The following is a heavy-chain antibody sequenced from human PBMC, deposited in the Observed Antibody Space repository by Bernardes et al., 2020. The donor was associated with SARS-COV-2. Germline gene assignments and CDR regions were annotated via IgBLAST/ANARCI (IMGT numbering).Heavy chain of an antibody. CDR1: GFTVSSNY. J-gene: IGHJ6*02. D-gene: IGHD1-26*01. CDR2: IYSGGST. V-gene: IGHV3-66*01. CDR3: ARAAGGSYGGDYYYYGMDV. Sequence: GSLRLSCAASGFTVSSNYMSWVRQAPGKGLEWVSVIYSGGSTYYADSVKGRFTISRDNSKNTLYLQMNSLRAEDTAVYYCARAAGGSYGGDYYYYGMDVWGQGTTVTVSS.